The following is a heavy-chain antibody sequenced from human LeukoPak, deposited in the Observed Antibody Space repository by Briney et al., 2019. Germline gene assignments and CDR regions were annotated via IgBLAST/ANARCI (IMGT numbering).Heavy chain of an antibody. J-gene: IGHJ4*02. D-gene: IGHD3-22*01. Sequence: SETLSLTCAVYGGSFSDYYWSWIRQPAGKGLEWIGRIYTSGSTNYNPSLKSRVTMSVDTSKNQFSLKLSSVTAADTAVYYCARDGYYYDSSGYYSLDYWGQGTLVTVSS. CDR3: ARDGYYYDSSGYYSLDY. CDR1: GGSFSDYY. CDR2: IYTSGST. V-gene: IGHV4-4*07.